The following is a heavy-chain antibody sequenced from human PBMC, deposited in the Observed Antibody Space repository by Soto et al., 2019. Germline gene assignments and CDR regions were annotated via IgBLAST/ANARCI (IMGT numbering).Heavy chain of an antibody. Sequence: EVQLVESGGGLVKPGGSLRLSCAASGFTFSSYSMNWVRQAPGKGLEWVSSISSGSSYIYYADSVKGRFTISRDNAKNSLYLQMNSLRAEDTAVYYCARDGRYDQRLVTDSFDIWGQGTMVTVSS. J-gene: IGHJ3*02. CDR3: ARDGRYDQRLVTDSFDI. CDR2: ISSGSSYI. D-gene: IGHD6-25*01. CDR1: GFTFSSYS. V-gene: IGHV3-21*01.